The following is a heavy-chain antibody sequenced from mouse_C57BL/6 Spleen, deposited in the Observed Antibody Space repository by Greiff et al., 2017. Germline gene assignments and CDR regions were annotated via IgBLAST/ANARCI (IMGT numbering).Heavy chain of an antibody. CDR2: ISSGSSTI. J-gene: IGHJ3*01. Sequence: EVQLVESGGGLVKPGGSLKLSCAASGFPFSDYGMHWVRQAPEKGLEWVAYISSGSSTIYYADTVKGRFTISRDNAKNTLFLQMTSLRSEDTAMYYCARRDYPWGQGTLVTVSA. V-gene: IGHV5-17*01. CDR3: ARRDYP. D-gene: IGHD2-4*01. CDR1: GFPFSDYG.